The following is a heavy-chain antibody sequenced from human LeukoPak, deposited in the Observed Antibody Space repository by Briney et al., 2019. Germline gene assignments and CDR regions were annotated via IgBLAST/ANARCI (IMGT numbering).Heavy chain of an antibody. V-gene: IGHV3-21*01. CDR3: ARAGGGHFFYGMDV. Sequence: PGGSLRLSCAASGFTFSSYSMNWVRQAPGKGLEWVSSISSSSSYIYYADSVKGRFTISRDNAKNSLYLQMNSLRAEDTAVYYCARAGGGHFFYGMDVWGQGTTVTVSS. D-gene: IGHD3-16*01. CDR2: ISSSSSYI. CDR1: GFTFSSYS. J-gene: IGHJ6*02.